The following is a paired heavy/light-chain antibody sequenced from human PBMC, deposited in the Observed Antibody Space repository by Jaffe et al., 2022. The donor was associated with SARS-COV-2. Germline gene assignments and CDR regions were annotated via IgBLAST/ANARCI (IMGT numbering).Heavy chain of an antibody. J-gene: IGHJ4*02. CDR3: ARDRGGFYSGFADY. V-gene: IGHV3-33*01. CDR1: GFIFSHHG. CDR2: IWYDGSER. Sequence: QVQLVESGGGVVQPGTSLRLSCTASGFIFSHHGMHWVRQAPGKGLEWVAVIWYDGSERYYADSVKGRSTISRDRSKNTLYLEMNSLSGEDTAVYYCARDRGGFYSGFADYWGQGVLVTVSS. D-gene: IGHD3-3*01.
Light chain of an antibody. J-gene: IGLJ3*02. Sequence: QSVMTQPPSVSGAPGQRVSISCTGSSSNIGADYDVHWYQQVPGTAPKLLIYSNTNRPSGVPDRFSASKSGTSASLAITGLQAEDEADYYCQSYDNRLGGWVFGGGTKLTVL. CDR1: SSNIGADYD. CDR2: SNT. V-gene: IGLV1-40*01. CDR3: QSYDNRLGGWV.